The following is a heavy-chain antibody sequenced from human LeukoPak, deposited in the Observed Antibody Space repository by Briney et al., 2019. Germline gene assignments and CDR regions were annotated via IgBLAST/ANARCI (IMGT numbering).Heavy chain of an antibody. CDR2: ISSSSSYI. D-gene: IGHD1-7*01. J-gene: IGHJ4*02. V-gene: IGHV3-21*04. CDR3: AKNGVSGTTDSRFDY. CDR1: GFTFSSYS. Sequence: GGSLRPSCAASGFTFSSYSMNWVRQAPGKGLEWVSFISSSSSYIYYADSVKGRFTISRDNAKNSLYLQMNSLRAEDTAVYFCAKNGVSGTTDSRFDYWGQGTLVTVSS.